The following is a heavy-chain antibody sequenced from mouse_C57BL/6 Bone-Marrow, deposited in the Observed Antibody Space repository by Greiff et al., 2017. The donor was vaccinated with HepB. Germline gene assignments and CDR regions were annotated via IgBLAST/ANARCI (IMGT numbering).Heavy chain of an antibody. CDR1: GFTFSSYA. J-gene: IGHJ2*01. Sequence: EVKLVESGGGLVKPGGSLKLSCAASGFTFSSYAMSWVRQTPEKRLEWVATISDGGSYTYYPDNVKGRFTISRDNAKNNLYLQMSHLKSEDTAMYYCARDGGSSSFFDYWGQGTTLTVSS. D-gene: IGHD1-1*01. CDR2: ISDGGSYT. CDR3: ARDGGSSSFFDY. V-gene: IGHV5-4*01.